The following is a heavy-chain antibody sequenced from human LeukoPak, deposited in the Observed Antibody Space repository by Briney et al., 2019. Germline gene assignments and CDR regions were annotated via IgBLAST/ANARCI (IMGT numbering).Heavy chain of an antibody. CDR3: ARDKGGGDCYVGY. CDR1: GYTFTGYY. V-gene: IGHV1-2*02. D-gene: IGHD2-21*02. Sequence: ASVKVSCKASGYTFTGYYMHWARQAPGQGLEWMGWINPNSGGTNYAQKFQGRVTMTRDTSISTAYMELSRLRSDDTAVYYCARDKGGGDCYVGYWGQGTLVTVSS. J-gene: IGHJ4*02. CDR2: INPNSGGT.